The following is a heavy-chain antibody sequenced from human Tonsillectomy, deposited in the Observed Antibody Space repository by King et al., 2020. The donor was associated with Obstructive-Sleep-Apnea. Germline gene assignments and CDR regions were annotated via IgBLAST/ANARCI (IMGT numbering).Heavy chain of an antibody. D-gene: IGHD1-14*01. J-gene: IGHJ6*02. CDR1: GFAFSSYD. V-gene: IGHV3-30-3*01. CDR2: ISYDGSNK. CDR3: ARDLTTEEYYYYYGMDV. Sequence: VQLVESGGGVVQPGRSLRLSCAASGFAFSSYDIHWVRQAPGKGLEWVAVISYDGSNKFYADSVKGRFTISRDNSKNTLYLQMNSLRTEDTAVYYCARDLTTEEYYYYYGMDVWGQGTTVTVSS.